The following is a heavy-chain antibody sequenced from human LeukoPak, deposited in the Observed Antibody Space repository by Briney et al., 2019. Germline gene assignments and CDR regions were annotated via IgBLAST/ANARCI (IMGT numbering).Heavy chain of an antibody. Sequence: GGSLRLSCAASGFTFSSYTMNWVRQTPGKGLEWVSSISSSSSYIYYADSVKGRFTISRDNAKNSLYLQMNSLRAEDTAVYYCARASTYYDFWSGYRTKAAVDYWGQGTLVTVSS. CDR3: ARASTYYDFWSGYRTKAAVDY. CDR2: ISSSSSYI. D-gene: IGHD3-3*01. J-gene: IGHJ4*02. CDR1: GFTFSSYT. V-gene: IGHV3-21*01.